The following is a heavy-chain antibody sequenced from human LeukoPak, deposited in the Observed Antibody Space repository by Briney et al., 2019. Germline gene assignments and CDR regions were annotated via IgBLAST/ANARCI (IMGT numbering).Heavy chain of an antibody. CDR1: GYTFTSYY. V-gene: IGHV1-46*01. CDR3: ARVGYDFWGGYLQYYYGMDV. CDR2: INPSGGST. D-gene: IGHD3-3*01. J-gene: IGHJ6*02. Sequence: ASVKVSCKASGYTFTSYYMHWVRQAPGQGLEWMEIINPSGGSTSYAQKFQGRVTMTRDTSTSTVYMELSSLRSEDTAVYYCARVGYDFWGGYLQYYYGMDVWGQGTTVTVSS.